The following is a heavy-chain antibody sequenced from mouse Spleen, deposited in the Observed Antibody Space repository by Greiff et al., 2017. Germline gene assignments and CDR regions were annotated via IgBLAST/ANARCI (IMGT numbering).Heavy chain of an antibody. CDR2: IYPGDGDT. CDR3: AREGKLGRSFDY. CDR1: GYAFSSSW. V-gene: IGHV1-82*01. Sequence: QVQLQQSGPELVKPGASVKISCKASGYAFSSSWMNWVKQRPGKGLEWIGRIYPGDGDTNYNGKFKGKATLTADKSSSTAYMQLSSLTSEDSAVYFCAREGKLGRSFDYWGQGTTLTVSS. J-gene: IGHJ2*01. D-gene: IGHD4-1*01.